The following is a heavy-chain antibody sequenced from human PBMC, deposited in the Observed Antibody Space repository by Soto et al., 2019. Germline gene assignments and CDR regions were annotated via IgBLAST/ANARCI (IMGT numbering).Heavy chain of an antibody. CDR1: GFTFSSYA. CDR2: ISYDGSNK. J-gene: IGHJ4*02. V-gene: IGHV3-30-3*01. Sequence: ESGGGVVQPGRSLRLSCAASGFTFSSYAMHWVRQAPGKGLEWVAVISYDGSNKYYADSVKGRFTISRDNSKNTLYLQMNSLRAEDTAVYYCARSSLRLLFDYWGQGTLVTVSS. CDR3: ARSSLRLLFDY. D-gene: IGHD2-21*01.